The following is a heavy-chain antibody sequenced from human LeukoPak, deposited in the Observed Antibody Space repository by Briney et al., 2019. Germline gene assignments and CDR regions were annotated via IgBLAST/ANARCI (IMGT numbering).Heavy chain of an antibody. CDR2: IIPILGIA. CDR1: GGTFSSYA. J-gene: IGHJ4*02. Sequence: ASVKVSCKASGGTFSSYAISWVRQAPGQGLEWMGRIIPILGIANYAQKFQGRVTITADKSTSTAYMELSSLRSEDTAVYYCARDTNCGGDCSWGQGTLVTVSS. V-gene: IGHV1-69*04. D-gene: IGHD2-21*02. CDR3: ARDTNCGGDCS.